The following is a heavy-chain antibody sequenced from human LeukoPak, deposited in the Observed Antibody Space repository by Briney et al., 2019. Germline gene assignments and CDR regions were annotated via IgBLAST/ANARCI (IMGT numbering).Heavy chain of an antibody. CDR2: IKQDGSEK. CDR1: GFTFSSYW. D-gene: IGHD3-10*01. V-gene: IGHV3-7*01. CDR3: ARDKLWFGNYGMDV. J-gene: IGHJ6*02. Sequence: GGSLRLSCAASGFTFSSYWMSWVRQAPGKGLEWVANIKQDGSEKYYVDSVKGRFTISRDNAKNSLYLQMNSLRAEDTAVYYCARDKLWFGNYGMDVWGQGTTVTVSS.